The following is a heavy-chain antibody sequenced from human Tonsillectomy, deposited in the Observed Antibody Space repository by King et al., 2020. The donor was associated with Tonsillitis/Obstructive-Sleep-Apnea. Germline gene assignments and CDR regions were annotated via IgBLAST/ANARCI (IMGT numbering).Heavy chain of an antibody. Sequence: VQLVESGGGVVQPGKSLRLSCAASGFAFSNFAIHWVRQPPGKGLEWVAVIFYDGSNKYYADSVKGQFTVSRDNSKNTLYLQMNSLRPEDTAVYYCARDSIGGYSRQGSWFDPWGQGALFTVSS. CDR3: ARDSIGGYSRQGSWFDP. V-gene: IGHV3-30*04. CDR1: GFAFSNFA. J-gene: IGHJ5*02. CDR2: IFYDGSNK. D-gene: IGHD4-23*01.